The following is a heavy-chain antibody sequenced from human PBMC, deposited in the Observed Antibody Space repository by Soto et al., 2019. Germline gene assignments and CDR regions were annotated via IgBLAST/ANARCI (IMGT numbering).Heavy chain of an antibody. D-gene: IGHD3-9*01. J-gene: IGHJ5*02. CDR1: GYTFTSYY. CDR3: ARGYYDILTGSTWWFDP. CDR2: INPSGGST. Sequence: GASVKVSCKASGYTFTSYYMHWVRQAPGQGLEWMGIINPSGGSTSYAQKFQGRVTMTRDTSTSTVYMELSSLRSEDTAVYYCARGYYDILTGSTWWFDPWGQGTLVTVSS. V-gene: IGHV1-46*01.